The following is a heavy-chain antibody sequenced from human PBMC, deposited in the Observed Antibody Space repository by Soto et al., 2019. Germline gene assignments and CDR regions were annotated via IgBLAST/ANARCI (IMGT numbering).Heavy chain of an antibody. CDR3: ARGRDGMDV. V-gene: IGHV4-30-4*01. J-gene: IGHJ6*02. CDR1: GGSIISGDYY. CDR2: IYYSGST. Sequence: PSETLSLTCTVSGGSIISGDYYWIWIRQPPGKGLEWIGYIYYSGSTYYSPSLKSRVTISVDTSKNQFSLKLSSVTAADTAVYYCARGRDGMDVWGQGTTVTVSS.